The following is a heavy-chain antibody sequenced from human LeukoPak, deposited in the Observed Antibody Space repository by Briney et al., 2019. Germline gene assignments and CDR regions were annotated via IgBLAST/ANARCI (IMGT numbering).Heavy chain of an antibody. CDR1: GGSISSGCYS. CDR3: TRSGLTGMRKYPRPDYYYYGMDV. J-gene: IGHJ6*02. Sequence: SGTLSLTCAVSGGSISSGCYSWSWIRQPPGKGLEWIGYIYHSGSTYYNPSLKSRVTISVDRSKNQFSLKLTSVTAADTAVYYCTRSGLTGMRKYPRPDYYYYGMDVWGQGTAVTVSS. CDR2: IYHSGST. D-gene: IGHD1-14*01. V-gene: IGHV4-30-2*01.